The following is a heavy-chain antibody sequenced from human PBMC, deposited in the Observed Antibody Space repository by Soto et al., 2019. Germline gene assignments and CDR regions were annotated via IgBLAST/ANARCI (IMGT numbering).Heavy chain of an antibody. J-gene: IGHJ6*02. CDR2: MNPNSGST. V-gene: IGHV1-8*01. Sequence: QVQLVQSGAEVKKPGASVKVSCKASEYTFTTYEINWVRQAPGQGLEWMGWMNPNSGSTGYAQKFQGRVTMTRNTSIGTGYMELGSLGSEDTAGYYRSNYNYYYGLDVWGQGSPVTVSS. CDR1: EYTFTTYE. CDR3: SNYNYYYGLDV.